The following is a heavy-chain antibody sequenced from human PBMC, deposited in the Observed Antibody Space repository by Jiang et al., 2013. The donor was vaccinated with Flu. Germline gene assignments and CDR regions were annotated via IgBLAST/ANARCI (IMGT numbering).Heavy chain of an antibody. D-gene: IGHD5-18*01. Sequence: VQLLESGGGLVKPGGSLRLSCAASGFTFSNYSMNWVRQAPGKGLEWVSSISSSSSYIYYADSVKGRFTISRDNAKNSLYLQMNSLRAEDTAVYYCARHGSYTYGPFDYWGQGTLVTVSS. CDR1: GFTFSNYS. J-gene: IGHJ4*02. V-gene: IGHV3-21*01. CDR2: ISSSSSYI. CDR3: ARHGSYTYGPFDY.